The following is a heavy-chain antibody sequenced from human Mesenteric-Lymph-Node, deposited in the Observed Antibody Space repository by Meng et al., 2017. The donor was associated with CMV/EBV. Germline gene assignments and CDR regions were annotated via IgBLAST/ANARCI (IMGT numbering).Heavy chain of an antibody. CDR1: GFTFSTYW. D-gene: IGHD2-2*01. CDR3: ASLGYCSSTSCSRGMDV. Sequence: GESLKISYAASGFTFSTYWMHWVRQAPGKGLVWVSRINSDGSTTSYADSVKGRFTISRDNSKNTLYLQMNSLRAEDTAVYYCASLGYCSSTSCSRGMDVWGQGTTVTVSS. J-gene: IGHJ6*02. CDR2: INSDGSTT. V-gene: IGHV3-74*01.